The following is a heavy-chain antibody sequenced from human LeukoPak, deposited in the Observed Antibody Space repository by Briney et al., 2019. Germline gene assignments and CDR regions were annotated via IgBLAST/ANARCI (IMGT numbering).Heavy chain of an antibody. V-gene: IGHV3-48*04. Sequence: GGSLRLSCAASGFTFSSYSMNWVRQAPGKGLEWVSSISSSGSTIYYADSVKGRFTISRDNAKNSLYLQMNSLRAEDTAVYYCARKHIAVAGTVTYYFDYWGQGTLVTVSS. CDR1: GFTFSSYS. J-gene: IGHJ4*02. CDR3: ARKHIAVAGTVTYYFDY. CDR2: ISSSGSTI. D-gene: IGHD6-19*01.